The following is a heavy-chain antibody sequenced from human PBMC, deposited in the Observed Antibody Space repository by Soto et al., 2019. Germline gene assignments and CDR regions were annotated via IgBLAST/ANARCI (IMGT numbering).Heavy chain of an antibody. J-gene: IGHJ4*02. CDR2: IYYSGST. V-gene: IGHV4-39*01. Sequence: PLETLSLTCTVSGGSISSSIYYWGWIRQPPGKGLEWIGTIYYSGSTYYNPSLKSRVTISVDTSKNQFSLKLSSVTAADTAVYYCAKPRGGLAVPGVQVGFDYWGQGTLVTVSS. CDR3: AKPRGGLAVPGVQVGFDY. CDR1: GGSISSSIYY. D-gene: IGHD6-19*01.